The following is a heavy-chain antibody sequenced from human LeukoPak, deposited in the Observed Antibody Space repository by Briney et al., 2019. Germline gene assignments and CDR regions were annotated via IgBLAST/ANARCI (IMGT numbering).Heavy chain of an antibody. J-gene: IGHJ5*02. Sequence: SETLSLTCTVSGASVSSSSYYWGWIRQPPGKGLEWIGSISYSGTNYNNPSLKSRVSISIDTSKNQFSVKLTSVTAADTAMYHCASLGTLRSWGQGTLVTVSS. V-gene: IGHV4-39*01. D-gene: IGHD7-27*01. CDR2: ISYSGTN. CDR3: ASLGTLRS. CDR1: GASVSSSSYY.